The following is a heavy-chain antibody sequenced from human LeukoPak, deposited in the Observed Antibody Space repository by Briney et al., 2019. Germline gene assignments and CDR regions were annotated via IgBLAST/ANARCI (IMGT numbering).Heavy chain of an antibody. Sequence: GGSLRLSCAASGFSVSSKYMSWVRQAPGKGLEWVSVIYSGGSTYYADSVKGRFTISRDNSKNTLYIQMNSLRAEDTAVYYCARASFPYYFDYWGQGTLVTDSS. CDR3: ARASFPYYFDY. J-gene: IGHJ4*02. CDR2: IYSGGST. CDR1: GFSVSSKY. V-gene: IGHV3-53*01. D-gene: IGHD2/OR15-2a*01.